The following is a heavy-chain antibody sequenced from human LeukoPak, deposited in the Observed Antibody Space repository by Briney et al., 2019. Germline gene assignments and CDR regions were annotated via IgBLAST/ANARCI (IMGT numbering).Heavy chain of an antibody. CDR2: ISSSSSYI. V-gene: IGHV3-21*01. D-gene: IGHD4-17*01. Sequence: GGSLRLSCAASGFTFSSYEMNWVRQAPGKGLEWVSSISSSSSYIYYADSVKGRFTISRDNAKNSLYLQMNSLRAEDTAVYYCAREGDYGDSFDLWGRGTLVTVSS. CDR1: GFTFSSYE. J-gene: IGHJ2*01. CDR3: AREGDYGDSFDL.